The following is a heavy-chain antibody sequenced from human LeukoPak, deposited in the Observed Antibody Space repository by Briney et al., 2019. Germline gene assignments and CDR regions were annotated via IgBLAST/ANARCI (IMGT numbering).Heavy chain of an antibody. CDR3: ARDRELGYCSGGSCYSSAGWFDP. Sequence: SETLSLTCTVSGGSISSYYWSWIRQPPGKGLEWIGYIYYSGSTNYNPSLKSRVTISVDTSKNQFSLKLSSVTAADTAVYYCARDRELGYCSGGSCYSSAGWFDPWGQGTLITVSS. CDR1: GGSISSYY. D-gene: IGHD2-15*01. J-gene: IGHJ5*02. CDR2: IYYSGST. V-gene: IGHV4-59*01.